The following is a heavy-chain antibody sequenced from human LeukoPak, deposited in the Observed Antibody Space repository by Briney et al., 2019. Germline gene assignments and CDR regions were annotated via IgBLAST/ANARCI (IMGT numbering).Heavy chain of an antibody. J-gene: IGHJ4*02. CDR2: ISAYNGNT. D-gene: IGHD3-22*01. Sequence: ASVKVSCKASGYTFTSYDINWVRQAPGQGLEWMGWISAYNGNTNYAQKLQGRVTMTTDTSTSTAYMELRSLRSDDTAVYYCARNRGAYYYDSSGTFDYWGQGTLVTVSS. V-gene: IGHV1-18*01. CDR3: ARNRGAYYYDSSGTFDY. CDR1: GYTFTSYD.